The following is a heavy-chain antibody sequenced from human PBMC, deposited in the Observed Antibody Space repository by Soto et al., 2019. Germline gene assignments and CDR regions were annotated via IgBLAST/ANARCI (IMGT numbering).Heavy chain of an antibody. J-gene: IGHJ6*02. CDR2: ISWNSGSI. Sequence: GGSLRLSCAASGFTFDDYAMHWVRQAPGKGLEWVSGISWNSGSIGYADSVKGRFTISRDNAKNSLYLQMNSLRAEDTALYYCAKDQWYEITMLENGMAVWGQGTTVTVSS. CDR3: AKDQWYEITMLENGMAV. CDR1: GFTFDDYA. V-gene: IGHV3-9*01. D-gene: IGHD3-22*01.